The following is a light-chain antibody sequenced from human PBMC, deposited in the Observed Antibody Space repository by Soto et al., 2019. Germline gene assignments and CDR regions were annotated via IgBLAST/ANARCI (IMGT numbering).Light chain of an antibody. CDR2: RAL. CDR3: LQYHNLWA. V-gene: IGKV3-15*01. J-gene: IGKJ2*01. Sequence: IVMTQSPATLSVSPGESATLSCRAGQHIFYNVAWYPHRPGQAPRLLIYRALTRAPGVPARFSGSGSGTEFTLTISSLQPEDFAVYSCLQYHNLWAFGQGTKLEI. CDR1: QHIFYN.